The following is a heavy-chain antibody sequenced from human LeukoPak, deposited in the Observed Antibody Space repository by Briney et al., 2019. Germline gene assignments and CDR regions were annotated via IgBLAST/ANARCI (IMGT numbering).Heavy chain of an antibody. D-gene: IGHD3-22*01. CDR3: AKHFDIVVVIAFFDY. Sequence: GGSLRLSCAASGFTFSSYAMSWVRQAPGKGLEWVSAISGSGGSTYYADSVKGRLTISRDNSKNTLYLQMNSLRAEDTAVYYCAKHFDIVVVIAFFDYWGQGTLVTVSS. J-gene: IGHJ4*02. V-gene: IGHV3-23*01. CDR1: GFTFSSYA. CDR2: ISGSGGST.